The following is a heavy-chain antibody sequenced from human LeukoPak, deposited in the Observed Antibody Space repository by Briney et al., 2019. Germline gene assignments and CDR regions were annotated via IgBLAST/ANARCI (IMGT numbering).Heavy chain of an antibody. CDR3: VTLGGHSLAAHYGF. CDR1: GYKFTDPS. J-gene: IGHJ4*02. D-gene: IGHD3-16*01. V-gene: IGHV1-2*06. Sequence: ASVKLSCKPSGYKFTDPSMHWVRQAPGQGLEWMGRMNTKSGGTYIAQKFQDRVAMTRDTSINTAYMELSRLTSDDTAKYYCVTLGGHSLAAHYGFWGQGTLVTVSS. CDR2: MNTKSGGT.